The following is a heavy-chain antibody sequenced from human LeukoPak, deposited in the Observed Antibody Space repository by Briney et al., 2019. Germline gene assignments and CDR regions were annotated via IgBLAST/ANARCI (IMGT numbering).Heavy chain of an antibody. CDR3: AKALGSYYDSPIQNAFDI. V-gene: IGHV3-23*01. CDR2: ISASGGST. Sequence: HPGGSLRLSCAASGFNFGSYSMTWVRQAPGKGLEWVSAISASGGSTYYADSVKGRFTISRDNSKNTLFLQMNSLRAEDTAVYYCAKALGSYYDSPIQNAFDIWGQGTMVTVSS. CDR1: GFNFGSYS. D-gene: IGHD3-22*01. J-gene: IGHJ3*02.